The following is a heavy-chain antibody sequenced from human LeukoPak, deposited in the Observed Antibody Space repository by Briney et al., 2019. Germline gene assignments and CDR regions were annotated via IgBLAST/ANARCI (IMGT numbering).Heavy chain of an antibody. CDR2: IYYSGST. Sequence: PSESLSLTCAVSGFSISSGGNSWGWIGQPPGMGLESFVYIYYSGSTYYNTSRISRASKSVDTSKNQFSLKLSSVTTADKACYYCARDQSDSSGYSDLYYMDVWGKGTTVTVSS. D-gene: IGHD3-22*01. V-gene: IGHV4-30-4*07. CDR1: GFSISSGGNS. CDR3: ARDQSDSSGYSDLYYMDV. J-gene: IGHJ6*03.